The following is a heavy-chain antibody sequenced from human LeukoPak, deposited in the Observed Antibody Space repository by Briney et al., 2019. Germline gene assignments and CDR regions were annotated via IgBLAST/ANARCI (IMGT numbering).Heavy chain of an antibody. CDR1: GYTFTGYY. CDR3: ARSSVPGDRYYYYYMDV. CDR2: INPNSGGT. D-gene: IGHD7-27*01. J-gene: IGHJ6*03. Sequence: GASVKVSCKASGYTFTGYYMHWVRQAPGQGLEWMGWINPNSGGTNYAQKFQGRVTITRNTSISTAYMELSSLRSEDTAVYYCARSSVPGDRYYYYYMDVWGKGTTVTVSS. V-gene: IGHV1-2*02.